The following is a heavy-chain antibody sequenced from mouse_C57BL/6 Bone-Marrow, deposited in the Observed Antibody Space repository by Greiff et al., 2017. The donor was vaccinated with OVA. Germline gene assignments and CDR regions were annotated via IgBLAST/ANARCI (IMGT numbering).Heavy chain of an antibody. CDR2: IHPNSGST. Sequence: QVQLQQSGAELVKPGASVKLSCKASGYTFTSYWMHWVKQRPGQGLEWIGMIHPNSGSTNYNEKFKSKATLTVDKSSSTAYMQLSSLTSEDSAVYYCARDGGLRRYAMDYWGQGTSVTVSS. D-gene: IGHD2-2*01. CDR3: ARDGGLRRYAMDY. J-gene: IGHJ4*01. V-gene: IGHV1-64*01. CDR1: GYTFTSYW.